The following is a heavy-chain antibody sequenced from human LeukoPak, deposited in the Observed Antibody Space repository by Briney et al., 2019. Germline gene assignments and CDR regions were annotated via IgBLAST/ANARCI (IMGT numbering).Heavy chain of an antibody. J-gene: IGHJ4*02. D-gene: IGHD4-11*01. V-gene: IGHV3-11*01. CDR1: GFTFSDYY. Sequence: GGSLRLSCAASGFTFSDYYLSWFRQAPGKGLEWVSYITNSGSRIYSPESVKGRFTISRDNAKDSLYLQMNSLRAEDTAVYFCARDASGNYPYFDYWGQGTLVTVSS. CDR2: ITNSGSRI. CDR3: ARDASGNYPYFDY.